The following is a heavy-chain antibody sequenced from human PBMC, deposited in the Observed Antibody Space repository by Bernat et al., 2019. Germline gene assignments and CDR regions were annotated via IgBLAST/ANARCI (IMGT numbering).Heavy chain of an antibody. CDR1: GFIFSSSA. CDR3: AEDPGLQSYC. Sequence: QMQLVQSGPEVKKPGTSVKVSCKASGFIFSSSAVQWVRQARGQRLEWIGWIVVGSGNTNYAQKFQERVTITREMSTSTAYMELSSLRYEDTAVYYCAEDPGLQSYCRGQGTLVTVSS. CDR2: IVVGSGNT. D-gene: IGHD5-24*01. J-gene: IGHJ4*02. V-gene: IGHV1-58*01.